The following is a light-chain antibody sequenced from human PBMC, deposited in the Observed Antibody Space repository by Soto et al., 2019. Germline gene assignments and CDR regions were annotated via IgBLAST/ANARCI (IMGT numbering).Light chain of an antibody. CDR2: GAS. V-gene: IGKV3-20*01. CDR3: QQYSSSPSIT. J-gene: IGKJ5*01. Sequence: EIVLTQSPGTLSLSPGERATLSCRSSHSGSISYLAWSHQKPGQAPRLLIYGASSRATGIPDRFSGSGSGTDFTLTISRLEPEDFAVYYCQQYSSSPSITFGQGTRLEIK. CDR1: HSGSISY.